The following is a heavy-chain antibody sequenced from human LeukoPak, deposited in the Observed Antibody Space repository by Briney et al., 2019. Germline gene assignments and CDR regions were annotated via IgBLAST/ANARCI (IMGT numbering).Heavy chain of an antibody. CDR3: ARRSVVVVAATRKAFDI. J-gene: IGHJ3*02. Sequence: SETLSLTCAVYGGSFSGYYWSWIRQPPGMGLEWIGEINHSGSTNYNPSLKSRVTISVDTSKNQFSLKLSSVTAADTAVYYCARRSVVVVAATRKAFDIWGQGTMVTVSS. D-gene: IGHD2-15*01. V-gene: IGHV4-34*01. CDR1: GGSFSGYY. CDR2: INHSGST.